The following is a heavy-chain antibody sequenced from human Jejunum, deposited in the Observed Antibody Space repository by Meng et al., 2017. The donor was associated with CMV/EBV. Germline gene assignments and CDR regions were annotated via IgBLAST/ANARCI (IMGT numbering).Heavy chain of an antibody. CDR2: MSPTASS. Sequence: DSITNLNWWSWVRQSPGKGLEWVGEMSPTASSNYNPSLKSRVTMSLDRSKNQFSLNLRSVTAADTAVYYCARGRCTRTTCYKGTFDFWGQGILVTVSS. J-gene: IGHJ4*02. CDR3: ARGRCTRTTCYKGTFDF. CDR1: DSITNLNW. V-gene: IGHV4-4*02. D-gene: IGHD2-2*02.